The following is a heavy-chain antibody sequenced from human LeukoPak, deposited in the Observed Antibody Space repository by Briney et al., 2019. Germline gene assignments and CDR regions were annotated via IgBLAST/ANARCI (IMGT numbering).Heavy chain of an antibody. CDR1: GFTFSSYE. CDR2: ISSSGRAI. CDR3: ARCPRWAHFDY. Sequence: GGSLRLSCAGSGFTFSSYEMNWVRQAPGKGLEGVSYISSSGRAIYYADSVKGRFTVSRDNAKNSLYLQMNSLRAEDTAVYYCARCPRWAHFDYWGQGTLVTVSS. D-gene: IGHD4-23*01. V-gene: IGHV3-48*03. J-gene: IGHJ4*02.